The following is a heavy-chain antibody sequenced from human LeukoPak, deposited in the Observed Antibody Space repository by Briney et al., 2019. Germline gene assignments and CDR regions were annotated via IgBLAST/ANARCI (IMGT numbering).Heavy chain of an antibody. CDR3: AKDQGGPFDY. J-gene: IGHJ4*02. CDR1: GFTFSSYA. Sequence: GGSLRLSCAASGFTFSSYAMSWVRQAPGKGLEWVSGMSGSGGTTYYADSVKGRFTISRDNSKNTLYLQMNSPRAEDTAVYYCAKDQGGPFDYWGQGTLVTVSS. CDR2: MSGSGGTT. V-gene: IGHV3-23*01.